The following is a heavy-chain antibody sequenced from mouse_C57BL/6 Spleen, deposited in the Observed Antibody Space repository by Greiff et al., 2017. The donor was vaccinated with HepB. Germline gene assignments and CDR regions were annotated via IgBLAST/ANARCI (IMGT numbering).Heavy chain of an antibody. D-gene: IGHD1-1*01. V-gene: IGHV1-82*01. J-gene: IGHJ4*01. CDR3: AREGIYYGSSYDYAMDY. CDR1: GYAFSSSW. CDR2: IYPGDGDT. Sequence: QVQLKQSGPELVKPGASVKISCKASGYAFSSSWMNWVKQRPGKGLEWIGRIYPGDGDTNYNGKFKGKATLTADKSSSTAYMQLSSLTSEDSAVYFCAREGIYYGSSYDYAMDYWGQGTSVTVSS.